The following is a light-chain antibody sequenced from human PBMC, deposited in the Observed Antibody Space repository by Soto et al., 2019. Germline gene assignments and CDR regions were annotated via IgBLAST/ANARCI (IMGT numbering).Light chain of an antibody. Sequence: EIVMTQSPATLSVSPGERATLSCRASQSVSSNLAWYQQKPGQAPRLLIYCASTRATGIPARFSGSESGKEFTLTISGLQSEDFAVYYCQQYNNWPPLTFGQGTKVEIK. CDR3: QQYNNWPPLT. CDR2: CAS. V-gene: IGKV3-15*01. J-gene: IGKJ1*01. CDR1: QSVSSN.